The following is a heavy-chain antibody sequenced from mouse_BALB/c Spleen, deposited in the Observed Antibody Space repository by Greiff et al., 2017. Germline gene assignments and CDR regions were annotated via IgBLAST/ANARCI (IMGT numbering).Heavy chain of an antibody. CDR3: ARLYYDYDGAMDY. J-gene: IGHJ4*01. Sequence: EVQLQQSGGGLVQPGGSLKLSCAASGFTFSSYTMSWVRQTPEKRLEWVAYISNGGGSTYYPDTVKGRFTISRDNAKNTLYLQMSSLKSEDTAMYYCARLYYDYDGAMDYWGQGTSVTVSS. CDR2: ISNGGGST. D-gene: IGHD2-4*01. V-gene: IGHV5-12-2*01. CDR1: GFTFSSYT.